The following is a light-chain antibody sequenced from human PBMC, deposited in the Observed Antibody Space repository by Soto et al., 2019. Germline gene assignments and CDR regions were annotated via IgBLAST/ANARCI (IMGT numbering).Light chain of an antibody. J-gene: IGKJ1*01. CDR1: QSLVHSDGHTY. CDR2: KIS. Sequence: IVMTQTPLSSPVTLGQPASISCRSSQSLVHSDGHTYLTWLHQRPGQPPRLLLYKISNRFSGVADRFSGSGAGTDFTLKISRVEAEDVGVYYCMQLTQFPWTFGQGTKVEIK. CDR3: MQLTQFPWT. V-gene: IGKV2-24*01.